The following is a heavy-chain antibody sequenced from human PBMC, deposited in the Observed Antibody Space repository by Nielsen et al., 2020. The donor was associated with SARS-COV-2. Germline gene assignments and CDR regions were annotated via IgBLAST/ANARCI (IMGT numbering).Heavy chain of an antibody. CDR2: IFHSGLT. Sequence: SETLSPTCTVSGGSISSHNYYWSWIRQHPGKGLEWIGYIFHSGLTYDNPSLKNRLIMSVDTSKNQFSLKLNSVTAADTAVYYCARATLTGYYNDAFDIWGQGTMVIVSS. J-gene: IGHJ3*02. CDR3: ARATLTGYYNDAFDI. V-gene: IGHV4-31*03. CDR1: GGSISSHNYY. D-gene: IGHD3-9*01.